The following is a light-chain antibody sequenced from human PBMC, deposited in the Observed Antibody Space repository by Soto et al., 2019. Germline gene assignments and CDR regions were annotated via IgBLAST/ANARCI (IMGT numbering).Light chain of an antibody. Sequence: IVLTQPPATLSLSPGERATLSCGASQSVSSYLAWYQQKPGLAPRLVIYDSSIRATGIPDRFSGSGSGTDFTLTISRLEPEDFAMYFCQQYGNSPQITFGQGTRLEIK. CDR3: QQYGNSPQIT. CDR1: QSVSSY. CDR2: DSS. V-gene: IGKV3D-20*01. J-gene: IGKJ5*01.